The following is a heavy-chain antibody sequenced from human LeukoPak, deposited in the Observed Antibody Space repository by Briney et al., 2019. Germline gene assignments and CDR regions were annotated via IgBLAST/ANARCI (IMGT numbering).Heavy chain of an antibody. Sequence: GGSLRLSCAASGFTFDDYTMHWVRQAPGKGLEWVPLISWDGGSTYYADSVKGRFTISRDNSKNSLYLQMNSLRTEDTALYYCVAAVAGTPLDYWGQGTLVTVSS. CDR3: VAAVAGTPLDY. CDR1: GFTFDDYT. D-gene: IGHD6-19*01. V-gene: IGHV3-43*01. J-gene: IGHJ4*02. CDR2: ISWDGGST.